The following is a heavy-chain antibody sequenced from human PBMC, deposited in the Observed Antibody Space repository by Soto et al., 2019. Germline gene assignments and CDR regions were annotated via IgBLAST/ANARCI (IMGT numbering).Heavy chain of an antibody. J-gene: IGHJ3*02. CDR1: GYTFTGYY. CDR3: ARTTTTLIAARPVNDAFDI. Sequence: ASVKVSCKASGYTFTGYYMHWVRQAPGQGLEWMGWINPNSGGTNYAQKFQGRVTRTRDTSISTANMEMRRLRSDDTAVYYCARTTTTLIAARPVNDAFDIWGQGTMVTVSS. D-gene: IGHD6-6*01. V-gene: IGHV1-2*02. CDR2: INPNSGGT.